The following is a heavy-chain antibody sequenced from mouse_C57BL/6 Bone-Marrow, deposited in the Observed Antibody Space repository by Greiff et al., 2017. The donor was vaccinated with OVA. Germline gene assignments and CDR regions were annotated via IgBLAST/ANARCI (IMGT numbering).Heavy chain of an antibody. CDR1: GYTLTDYY. J-gene: IGHJ4*01. CDR3: ARDDYLYAMDY. V-gene: IGHV1-19*01. CDR2: INPYNGGT. D-gene: IGHD2-4*01. Sequence: EVQLQQSGPVLVKPGASVKMSCKASGYTLTDYYMNWVKQSHGKSLEWIGVINPYNGGTSYNQKFKGKATLTVDKSSSTAYMELNSLTSEDSAVYYCARDDYLYAMDYWGQGTSVTVSS.